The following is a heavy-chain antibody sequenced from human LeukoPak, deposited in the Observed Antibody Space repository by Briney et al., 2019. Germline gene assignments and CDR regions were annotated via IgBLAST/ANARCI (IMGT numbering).Heavy chain of an antibody. Sequence: ASVKVSCKASGYTFTSYYMHWVRQAPGQGLEWMGIINPSGGSTSYAQKFQGRVTMTRDTSISTAYMELSRLRSDDTAVYYCARARRYGSSWPNDAFDIWGQGTMVTVSS. CDR2: INPSGGST. D-gene: IGHD6-13*01. CDR3: ARARRYGSSWPNDAFDI. V-gene: IGHV1-46*01. J-gene: IGHJ3*02. CDR1: GYTFTSYY.